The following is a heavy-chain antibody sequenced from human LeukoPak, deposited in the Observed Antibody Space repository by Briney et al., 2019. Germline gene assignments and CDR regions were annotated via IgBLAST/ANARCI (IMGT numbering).Heavy chain of an antibody. CDR2: IRTKPYGGTP. Sequence: GGSLRLSCRPSGFNFCDYAMSWVRQAPGQGLEWVGFIRTKPYGGTPDYAASVKGRFTISVDDSKSIAYLRMNSLETEDTAVYYCTRDLHGDDAFDVWGQGTMVTVSS. CDR3: TRDLHGDDAFDV. CDR1: GFNFCDYA. V-gene: IGHV3-49*04. J-gene: IGHJ3*01. D-gene: IGHD4-17*01.